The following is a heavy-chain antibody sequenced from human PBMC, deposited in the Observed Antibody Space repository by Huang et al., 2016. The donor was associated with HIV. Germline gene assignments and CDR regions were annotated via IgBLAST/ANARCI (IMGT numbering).Heavy chain of an antibody. CDR3: ATSTPMLGESGGWSGKVVITENVPYVD. J-gene: IGHJ4*02. V-gene: IGHV1-69*01. Sequence: QVHLVQSGAEVKKPGSSVKVSCKASGDSFTSLPINWVRQAPGQGLEWVGGAVPILVSATYAQTFRGRVTISADESTSPSYMERSRLRSDDTARYYCATSTPMLGESGGWSGKVVITENVPYVDWGQGTLVTVSS. D-gene: IGHD3-22*01. CDR2: AVPILVSA. CDR1: GDSFTSLP.